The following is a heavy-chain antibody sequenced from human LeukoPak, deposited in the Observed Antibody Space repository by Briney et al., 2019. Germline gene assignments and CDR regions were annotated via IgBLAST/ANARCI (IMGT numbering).Heavy chain of an antibody. CDR1: GXSIGSGGYS. CDR2: IYYSGST. Sequence: PSQALSLTCTVSGXSIGSGGYSWTWIRQHPGKGLEWIGYIYYSGSTYYNPSLNSRVTISVDTSKNQFSLKLSSVTAADTAVYYCARVLEGSSGQHWYFDLWGRGTLVTVSS. CDR3: ARVLEGSSGQHWYFDL. V-gene: IGHV4-31*03. D-gene: IGHD6-19*01. J-gene: IGHJ2*01.